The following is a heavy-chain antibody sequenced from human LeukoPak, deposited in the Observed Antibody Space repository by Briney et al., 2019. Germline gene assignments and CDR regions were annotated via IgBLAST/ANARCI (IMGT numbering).Heavy chain of an antibody. D-gene: IGHD3-16*02. V-gene: IGHV4-34*01. J-gene: IGHJ4*02. CDR1: GGSFSGFY. CDR3: ARMGSYRYLAYFDY. Sequence: SETLSLTCAVYGGSFSGFYWSWIRQPPGKGLEWIGEINHSGSTNYNPSLKSRVTISVDTSKNQFSLKLSSVTAADTAVYYCARMGSYRYLAYFDYWGQGTLVTVSS. CDR2: INHSGST.